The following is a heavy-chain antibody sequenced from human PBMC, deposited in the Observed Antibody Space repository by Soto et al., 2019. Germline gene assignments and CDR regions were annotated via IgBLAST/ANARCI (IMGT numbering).Heavy chain of an antibody. D-gene: IGHD2-2*01. J-gene: IGHJ6*02. CDR3: ARSTATPLYYYYGMDV. V-gene: IGHV3-53*04. Sequence: GGPLRLSCAASGFTVSSNYMSWVRQAPGKGLEWVSVIYSGGSTYYADSVKGRFTISRHNSKNTLYLQMNSLRAEDTAVYYCARSTATPLYYYYGMDVWGQGTTVTVSS. CDR1: GFTVSSNY. CDR2: IYSGGST.